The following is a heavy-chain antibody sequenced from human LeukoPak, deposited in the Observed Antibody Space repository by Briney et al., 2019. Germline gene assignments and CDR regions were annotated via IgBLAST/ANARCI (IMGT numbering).Heavy chain of an antibody. Sequence: SETLSLTCAVYGGCFSGYYWSWIRQPPGKGLEWIGEINHSGSTNYNPSLKSRVTISVDTSKTQFSLKMGAFTAADTAVYFCARQSSTGLAYWGQGTLVTVSS. CDR2: INHSGST. CDR1: GGCFSGYY. D-gene: IGHD1-1*01. CDR3: ARQSSTGLAY. J-gene: IGHJ4*02. V-gene: IGHV4-34*01.